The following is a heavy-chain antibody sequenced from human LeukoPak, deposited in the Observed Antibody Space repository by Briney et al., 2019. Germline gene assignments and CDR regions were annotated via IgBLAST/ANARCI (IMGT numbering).Heavy chain of an antibody. Sequence: SETLSLTCTVSGGSISSSPCHWGWIRQAPGMALEWIGTICYGGSTYYNPSLQSRITISVDTSKNQFSLRLGSVTAADTAIYYCVKDRGNHVTDYWGQGTLVTVSS. J-gene: IGHJ4*02. V-gene: IGHV4-39*07. CDR3: VKDRGNHVTDY. CDR1: GGSISSSPCH. D-gene: IGHD1-14*01. CDR2: ICYGGST.